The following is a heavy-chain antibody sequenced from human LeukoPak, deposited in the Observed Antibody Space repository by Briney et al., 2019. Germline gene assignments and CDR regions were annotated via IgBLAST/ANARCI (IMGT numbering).Heavy chain of an antibody. CDR1: GFTFSSYW. V-gene: IGHV3-74*01. CDR3: ARDRGAVAATWFDY. Sequence: GGSLRLSCAASGFTFSSYWMHWVRQVPGKGLVWVSRINSDGSNTRYADSVKGRFTISRDNAKNTLYLQMNSLRAEDTAVYYCARDRGAVAATWFDYWGQGTLVTVSS. D-gene: IGHD6-19*01. J-gene: IGHJ4*02. CDR2: INSDGSNT.